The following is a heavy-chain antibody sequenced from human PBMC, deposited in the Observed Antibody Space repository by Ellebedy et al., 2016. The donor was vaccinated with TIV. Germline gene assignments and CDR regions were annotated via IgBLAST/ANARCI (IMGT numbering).Heavy chain of an antibody. J-gene: IGHJ4*02. CDR1: GFTFSSYA. CDR3: ARDHQLELDY. Sequence: GESLKISXAASGFTFSSYAMHWVRQAPGKGLEWVAFISYDGSNKYYADSVKGRFTISRDNSKNTLYLQMNSLRAEDTAVFYCARDHQLELDYWGQGTPVTVSS. D-gene: IGHD1-7*01. CDR2: ISYDGSNK. V-gene: IGHV3-30-3*01.